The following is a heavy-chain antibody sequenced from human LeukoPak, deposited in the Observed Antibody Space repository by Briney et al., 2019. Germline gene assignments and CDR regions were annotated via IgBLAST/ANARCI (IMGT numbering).Heavy chain of an antibody. J-gene: IGHJ6*03. CDR3: AKDVGNYYDSSGQYLMRSCMDV. D-gene: IGHD3-22*01. CDR2: ISYDAGDK. Sequence: GRSLRLSCAASGFTFSSYGMHWVRQAPGKGLEWVAVISYDAGDKYHGDSVKGRFTISRDNSKNTLYLQMNSLRAEDTAVYYCAKDVGNYYDSSGQYLMRSCMDVWGKGTTVTVSS. CDR1: GFTFSSYG. V-gene: IGHV3-30*18.